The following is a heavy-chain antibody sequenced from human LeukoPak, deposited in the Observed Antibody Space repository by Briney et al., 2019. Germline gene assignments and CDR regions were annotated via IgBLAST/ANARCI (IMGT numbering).Heavy chain of an antibody. CDR1: GFSVNDNY. CDR3: AKDRQGILPATLDY. CDR2: IYSDGGT. Sequence: GGSLRLSCAASGFSVNDNYMSWVRQAPAKGLEWVSVIYSDGGTFYSDSVKGRFTISRDYSKNTLYLQMNSLRADDTAVYYCAKDRQGILPATLDYWGQGTLVTVSS. V-gene: IGHV3-53*01. J-gene: IGHJ4*02. D-gene: IGHD2-15*01.